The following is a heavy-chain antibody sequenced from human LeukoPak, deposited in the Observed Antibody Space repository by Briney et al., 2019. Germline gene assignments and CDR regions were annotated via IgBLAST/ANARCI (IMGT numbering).Heavy chain of an antibody. V-gene: IGHV1-18*01. CDR2: ISAYNGNT. CDR3: ARRPLTMVRGVSYNWFDP. CDR1: GYTFTSYG. J-gene: IGHJ5*02. Sequence: GASVKVSCKASGYTFTSYGISWVRQAPGQGLEWMGWISAYNGNTNYAQKFQGRVTTTTDTSTSTAYMELRSLRSDDTAVYFCARRPLTMVRGVSYNWFDPWGQGTLVTVSS. D-gene: IGHD3-10*01.